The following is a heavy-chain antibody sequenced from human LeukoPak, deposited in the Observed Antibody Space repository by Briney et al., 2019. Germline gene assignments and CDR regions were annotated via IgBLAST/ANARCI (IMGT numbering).Heavy chain of an antibody. V-gene: IGHV3-30-3*01. CDR2: TSYDGSIK. D-gene: IGHD3-3*01. CDR3: AREITIFGVVIQRYDAFDI. J-gene: IGHJ3*02. Sequence: GGSLRLSCAASGFTFSSHAMHWVRQAPGKGLEWVAVTSYDGSIKKYADSVKGRFTISRDNSKNTLFLQMNSLRPEDTALYYCAREITIFGVVIQRYDAFDIWGQGTMVTVSS. CDR1: GFTFSSHA.